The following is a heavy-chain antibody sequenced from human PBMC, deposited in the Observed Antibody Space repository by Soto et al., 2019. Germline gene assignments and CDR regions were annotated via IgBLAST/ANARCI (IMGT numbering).Heavy chain of an antibody. V-gene: IGHV3-23*01. CDR3: AKIKGAITFLHFDT. CDR2: LTEAGGST. J-gene: IGHJ4*02. CDR1: TSSFKDYA. D-gene: IGHD3-16*01. Sequence: GGSLRLSCVGSTSSFKDYAMAWVRQAPGKGLEWVSALTEAGGSTYYAASVKGRFTISRDNSRNTVYLQMDRLRVADTAVYYCAKIKGAITFLHFDTWGQGTQVTVSS.